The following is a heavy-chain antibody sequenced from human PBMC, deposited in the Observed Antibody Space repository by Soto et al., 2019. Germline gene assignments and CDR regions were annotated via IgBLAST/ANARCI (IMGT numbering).Heavy chain of an antibody. D-gene: IGHD3-10*01. V-gene: IGHV4-34*01. CDR1: GGSFSGYY. CDR3: ARGRSLIQRGSYYYGSGSYSGGSWGNYYYGMDV. Sequence: PSETLSLTCAVYGGSFSGYYWSWIRQPPGKGLEWIGEINHSGSTNYNPSLKSRVTISVDTSKNQFSLKLSSVTAADTAVYYCARGRSLIQRGSYYYGSGSYSGGSWGNYYYGMDVWGQGTTVTVSS. CDR2: INHSGST. J-gene: IGHJ6*02.